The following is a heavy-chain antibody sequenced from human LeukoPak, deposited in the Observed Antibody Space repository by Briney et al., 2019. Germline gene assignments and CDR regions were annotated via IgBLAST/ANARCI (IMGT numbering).Heavy chain of an antibody. J-gene: IGHJ4*02. Sequence: SETLSLTCTVSGGSISSSSYFWGWIRQPPGKGLEWVGSMSYSGSTYYDPSLKSRVTISVDTSKNQFSLKLSSVTAADTAVYYCARRSSSQPPNYWGQGTLVTVSS. CDR3: ARRSSSQPPNY. V-gene: IGHV4-39*01. CDR1: GGSISSSSYF. D-gene: IGHD6-13*01. CDR2: MSYSGST.